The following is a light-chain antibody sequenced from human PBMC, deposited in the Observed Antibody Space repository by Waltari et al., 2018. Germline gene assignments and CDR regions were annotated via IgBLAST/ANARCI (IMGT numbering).Light chain of an antibody. CDR3: CSYAGSYTLYV. Sequence: CALTHPRHVSGAPGQSGTLSSTGTGSAVGGYYSVSWYQQHPGKAPKLMIYDVSKRPSGVPDRFSGSKSGNTASLTISGLQAEDEADYYCCSYAGSYTLYVFGTGTKVTVL. CDR1: GSAVGGYYS. CDR2: DVS. V-gene: IGLV2-11*01. J-gene: IGLJ1*01.